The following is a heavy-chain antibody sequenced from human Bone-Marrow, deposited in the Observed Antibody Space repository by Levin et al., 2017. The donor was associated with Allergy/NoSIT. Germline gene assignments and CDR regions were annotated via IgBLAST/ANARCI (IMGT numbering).Heavy chain of an antibody. D-gene: IGHD1-14*01. Sequence: KVSCKGSGFSFSTFWIAWVRQMPGKGLESMGIIYPGDSDTRYSPSFQGQVTISADKAISTVYLQWVSLKASDTAMYYCARQTYTMTSGNQYFNGMDVWGQGTTVTVSS. CDR1: GFSFSTFW. CDR2: IYPGDSDT. V-gene: IGHV5-51*01. J-gene: IGHJ6*02. CDR3: ARQTYTMTSGNQYFNGMDV.